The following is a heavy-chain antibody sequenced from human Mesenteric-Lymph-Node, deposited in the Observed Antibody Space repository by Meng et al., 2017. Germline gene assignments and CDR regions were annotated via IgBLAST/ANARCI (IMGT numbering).Heavy chain of an antibody. Sequence: QGQHQQWGAGLLKPSETLSLTCAVYGWSFSGYYWSWIRQPPGKGLEWIGEINHSGSTNYNPSLKSRVTISVDTSKNQFSLKLSSVTAADTAVYYCARGFVKYTVTRVGNWFDPWGQGTLVTVSS. J-gene: IGHJ5*02. CDR2: INHSGST. CDR3: ARGFVKYTVTRVGNWFDP. D-gene: IGHD4-17*01. CDR1: GWSFSGYY. V-gene: IGHV4-34*01.